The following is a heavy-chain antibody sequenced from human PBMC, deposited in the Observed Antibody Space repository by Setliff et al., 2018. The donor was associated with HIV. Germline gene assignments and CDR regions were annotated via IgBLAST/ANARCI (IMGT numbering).Heavy chain of an antibody. CDR2: IYYSGTT. CDR3: ARGLSFYDPGGFDY. Sequence: PSETLSLTCTVSGGSISSRTYYWGCIRQPPGKGLEWIGSIYYSGTTYYNPSLKSRVTISVDTSKNQFSLKLSSVTAADTAVYYCARGLSFYDPGGFDYWGQGTLVTVSS. D-gene: IGHD3-22*01. V-gene: IGHV4-39*01. J-gene: IGHJ4*02. CDR1: GGSISSRTYY.